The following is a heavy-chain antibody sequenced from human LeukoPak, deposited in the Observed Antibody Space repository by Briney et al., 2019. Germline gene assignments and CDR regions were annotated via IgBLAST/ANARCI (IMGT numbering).Heavy chain of an antibody. Sequence: GGSLRLSCAASGFTFSIYSMNWVRQAPGKGLEWVSSISSSSSYIYYADSVKGRFTISRDNAKNSLYLQMNSLRAEDTAVYYCARAPIAARPDYWGQGTLVTVSS. CDR2: ISSSSSYI. CDR3: ARAPIAARPDY. D-gene: IGHD6-6*01. J-gene: IGHJ4*02. CDR1: GFTFSIYS. V-gene: IGHV3-21*01.